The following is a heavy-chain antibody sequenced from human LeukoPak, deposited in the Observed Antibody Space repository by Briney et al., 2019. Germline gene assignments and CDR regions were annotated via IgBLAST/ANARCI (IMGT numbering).Heavy chain of an antibody. D-gene: IGHD3-3*01. V-gene: IGHV4-34*01. CDR1: GGSFSGYY. Sequence: SETLSLTCAVYGGSFSGYYWSWIRRPPGKGLEWIGEINHSGSTNYNPSLKSRVTISVDTSKNQFSLKLSSVTAADTAVYYCARRGGPYYDFWSGYSSYYFDYWGQGTLVTVSS. CDR3: ARRGGPYYDFWSGYSSYYFDY. CDR2: INHSGST. J-gene: IGHJ4*02.